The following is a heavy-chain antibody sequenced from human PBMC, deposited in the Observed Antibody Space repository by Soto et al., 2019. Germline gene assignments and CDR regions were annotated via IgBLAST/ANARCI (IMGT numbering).Heavy chain of an antibody. CDR1: GGSISSYY. CDR3: ARGGMTFYYYYGMDV. J-gene: IGHJ6*02. D-gene: IGHD3-16*01. CDR2: IYYSGST. V-gene: IGHV4-59*01. Sequence: KPSETLSLTCTVSGGSISSYYWSWIRQPPGKGLEWIGYIYYSGSTNYNPSLKSRVTISVDTSKNQFSLKLSSVTAADTAVYYCARGGMTFYYYYGMDVWGQGTTVTVSS.